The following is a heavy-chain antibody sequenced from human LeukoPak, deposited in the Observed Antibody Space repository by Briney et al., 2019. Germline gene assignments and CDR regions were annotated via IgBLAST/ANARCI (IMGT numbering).Heavy chain of an antibody. J-gene: IGHJ5*02. Sequence: PGGSLRLSCAASGLTYRNYYFSWVRQAPGKGLEWISYISDDGSYANYADSVRGRFTISRDNAKNSLFLQMNSLRAEDTAVYYCAKDGLYLAAELNWFDPWGQGTLVTVSS. V-gene: IGHV3-11*05. D-gene: IGHD6-13*01. CDR3: AKDGLYLAAELNWFDP. CDR2: ISDDGSYA. CDR1: GLTYRNYY.